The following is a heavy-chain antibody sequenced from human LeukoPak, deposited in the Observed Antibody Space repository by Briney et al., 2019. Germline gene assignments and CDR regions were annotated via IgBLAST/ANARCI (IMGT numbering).Heavy chain of an antibody. CDR2: IYENGGTT. D-gene: IGHD2-21*01. V-gene: IGHV3-23*01. CDR1: GFTFRSHA. J-gene: IGHJ4*02. CDR3: AKDFRIGYSAHFDY. Sequence: GGSPRLSCVGSGFTFRSHAMSWVRQAPEKGLEFVSGIYENGGTTYYADSVKGRFSISRDNSKNTLYLQMDSLRGEDTAVHYCAKDFRIGYSAHFDYWGQGALVTVSS.